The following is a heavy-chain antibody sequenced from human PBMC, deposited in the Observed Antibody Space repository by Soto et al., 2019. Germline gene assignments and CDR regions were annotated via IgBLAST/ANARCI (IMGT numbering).Heavy chain of an antibody. CDR2: IIPILGIA. CDR1: GGTISSYT. V-gene: IGHV1-69*02. D-gene: IGHD2-2*01. J-gene: IGHJ6*02. Sequence: QVQLVQSGAEVKKPGSSVKVSCKASGGTISSYTISWVRQAPGQGLEWMGRIIPILGIANYAQKFQGRVTITADKSTSTAYMELSSLRSEDTAVYYCARLYCSSTSCYANYYYGMDVWGQGTTVTVSS. CDR3: ARLYCSSTSCYANYYYGMDV.